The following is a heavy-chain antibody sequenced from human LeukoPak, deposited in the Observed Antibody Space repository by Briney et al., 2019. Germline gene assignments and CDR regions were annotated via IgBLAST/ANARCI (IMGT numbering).Heavy chain of an antibody. Sequence: GSLRLSCAASGFTFSSYEMNWVRQPPGKGLERIGSIYYSGSTYHNPSLKSRVTISVDTSKNQFSLKLSSVSAADTAVYYCARLVRRLQRLNIGRDSDYATGYYLDSWGQGTLVTVSS. CDR1: GFTFSSYE. V-gene: IGHV4-38-2*01. J-gene: IGHJ4*02. D-gene: IGHD5-12*01. CDR3: ARLVRRLQRLNIGRDSDYATGYYLDS. CDR2: IYYSGST.